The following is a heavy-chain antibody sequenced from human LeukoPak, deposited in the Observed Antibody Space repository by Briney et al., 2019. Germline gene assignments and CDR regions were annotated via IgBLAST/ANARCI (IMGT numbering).Heavy chain of an antibody. J-gene: IGHJ3*02. D-gene: IGHD6-19*01. CDR1: GFTFSSYA. Sequence: GGSLRLSCAASGFTFSSYAMSWVRQAPGKGLEWVSYISSSSSTIYYADSVKGRFTISRDNAKNSLYLQMNSLRAEDTAVYYCARWLVRRLDAFDIWGQGTMVTVSS. CDR2: ISSSSSTI. V-gene: IGHV3-48*01. CDR3: ARWLVRRLDAFDI.